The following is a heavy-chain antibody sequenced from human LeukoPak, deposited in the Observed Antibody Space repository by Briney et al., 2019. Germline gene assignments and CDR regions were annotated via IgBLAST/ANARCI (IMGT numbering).Heavy chain of an antibody. J-gene: IGHJ6*02. Sequence: SETLSLTCAVYGGSFSGYYWSWIRQPPGKGLEWIGEINHSGSTNYNPSLKSRVTISVDTSKNQFSSKLSSVTAADTAVYYCARATYYYGSGSYSNTYYYYYGMDVWGQGTTVTVSS. CDR2: INHSGST. V-gene: IGHV4-34*01. D-gene: IGHD3-10*01. CDR1: GGSFSGYY. CDR3: ARATYYYGSGSYSNTYYYYYGMDV.